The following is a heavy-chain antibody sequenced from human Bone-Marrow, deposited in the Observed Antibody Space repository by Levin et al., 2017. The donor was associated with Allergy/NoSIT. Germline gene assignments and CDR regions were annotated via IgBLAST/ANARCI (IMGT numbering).Heavy chain of an antibody. Sequence: GSLRLSCTVSGGSISSSSYYWGWIRQPPGKGLEWIGSIYYSGSTYYNPSLKSRVTISVDTSKNQFSLKLSSVTAADTAVYYCARISRARYSNYRYYFDYWGQGTLVTVSS. CDR1: GGSISSSSYY. CDR2: IYYSGST. CDR3: ARISRARYSNYRYYFDY. J-gene: IGHJ4*02. D-gene: IGHD4-11*01. V-gene: IGHV4-39*01.